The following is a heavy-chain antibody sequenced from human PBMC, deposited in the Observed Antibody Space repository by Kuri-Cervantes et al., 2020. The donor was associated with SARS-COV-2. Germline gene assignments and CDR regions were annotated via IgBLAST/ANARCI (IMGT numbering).Heavy chain of an antibody. D-gene: IGHD2-15*01. Sequence: GGSLRLSCAASGFTFSSYSMNWVRQAPGKGLGWVSSISSSSSYIYYADSVKGRFTISRDNAKNSLYLQMNSLRAADMAVYYCASGQGYCSGGSCYGSYWYFDLWGRGTLVTVSS. CDR1: GFTFSSYS. CDR3: ASGQGYCSGGSCYGSYWYFDL. V-gene: IGHV3-21*01. CDR2: ISSSSSYI. J-gene: IGHJ2*01.